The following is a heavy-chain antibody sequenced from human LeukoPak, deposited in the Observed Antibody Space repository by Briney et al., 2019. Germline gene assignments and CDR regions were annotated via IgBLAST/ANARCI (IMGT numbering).Heavy chain of an antibody. D-gene: IGHD6-19*01. CDR3: ARDRVAVAGTGWFDS. V-gene: IGHV1-18*01. CDR2: ISTHNGNR. Sequence: AAVKVSCRASGYSFTYYGISWVRQAPGQGLEWMGWISTHNGNRKYAKKFQGRLTGTTDTSSNTAYMELNNLRSDDTGVYFCARDRVAVAGTGWFDSWGQGTLVTVSS. J-gene: IGHJ5*01. CDR1: GYSFTYYG.